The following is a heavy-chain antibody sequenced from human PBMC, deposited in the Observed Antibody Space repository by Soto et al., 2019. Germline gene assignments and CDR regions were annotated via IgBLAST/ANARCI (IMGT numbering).Heavy chain of an antibody. CDR1: GYTLTELS. V-gene: IGHV1-24*01. CDR2: FDPEAGET. J-gene: IGHJ3*02. Sequence: ASVKVSCKVSGYTLTELSMHWVRQAPGKGLEWMGGFDPEAGETIYAQKFQGRVTMTEDTSTDTAYMELSSLRSEDTAVYYCATDAWELLRIDIWGQGTMVTVSS. CDR3: ATDAWELLRIDI. D-gene: IGHD1-26*01.